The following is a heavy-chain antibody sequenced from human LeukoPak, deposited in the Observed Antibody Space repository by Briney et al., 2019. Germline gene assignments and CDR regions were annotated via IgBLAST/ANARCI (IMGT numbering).Heavy chain of an antibody. D-gene: IGHD3-3*01. Sequence: ASVKVSCKASGYTFSGYYIHWVRQAPGQGLEWMGWINTNSGGTKYAQRFQGRVTMTRDTSISTAYMEVSRLRSDDTAVYFCASSRFLEWLYLLDYWGQGTLVTVSS. J-gene: IGHJ4*02. CDR2: INTNSGGT. CDR3: ASSRFLEWLYLLDY. CDR1: GYTFSGYY. V-gene: IGHV1-2*02.